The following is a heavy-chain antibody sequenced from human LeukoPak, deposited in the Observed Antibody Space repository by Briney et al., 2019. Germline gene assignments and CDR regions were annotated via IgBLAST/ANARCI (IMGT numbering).Heavy chain of an antibody. J-gene: IGHJ4*02. D-gene: IGHD3-22*01. V-gene: IGHV1-18*03. CDR2: ISAYNGNT. Sequence: ASVKVSCKASGYTFTSYGISWVRQAPGQGLEWMGWISAYNGNTNYAQKLQGRVTMTTDTSTSTAYMELRSLRSDDMAVYYCARDHFYDSSGYVFDYWGQGTLVTVSS. CDR1: GYTFTSYG. CDR3: ARDHFYDSSGYVFDY.